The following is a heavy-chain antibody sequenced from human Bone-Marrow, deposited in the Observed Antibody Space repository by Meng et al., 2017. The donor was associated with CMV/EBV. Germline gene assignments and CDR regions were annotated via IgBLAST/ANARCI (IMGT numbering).Heavy chain of an antibody. CDR1: GGTFSSYA. CDR2: IIPIFGTA. V-gene: IGHV1-69*05. Sequence: SVKVSCKASGGTFSSYAISWVRQAPGQGFEWMGGIIPIFGTANYAQKFQGRVTITTDESTSTAYMELSSLRSEDTAVYYCAARYSSGWYYFDYWGQGTLVTVSS. CDR3: AARYSSGWYYFDY. J-gene: IGHJ4*02. D-gene: IGHD6-19*01.